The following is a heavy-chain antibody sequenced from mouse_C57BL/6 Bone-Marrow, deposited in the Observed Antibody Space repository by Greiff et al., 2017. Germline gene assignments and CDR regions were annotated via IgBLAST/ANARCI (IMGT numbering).Heavy chain of an antibody. Sequence: VHLVESGAELARPGASVKLSCKASGYTFTSYGISWVKQRTGQGLEWIGEIYPRSGNTYYNEKFKGKATLTADKSSSTAYMELRSLTSEDSAVYFCARVDYGSSWYFDVWDTGTTVTVSS. CDR1: GYTFTSYG. J-gene: IGHJ1*03. D-gene: IGHD1-1*01. CDR2: IYPRSGNT. V-gene: IGHV1-81*01. CDR3: ARVDYGSSWYFDV.